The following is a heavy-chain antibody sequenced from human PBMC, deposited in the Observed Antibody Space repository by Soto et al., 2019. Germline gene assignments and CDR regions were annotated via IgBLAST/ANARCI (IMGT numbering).Heavy chain of an antibody. V-gene: IGHV4-34*01. CDR2: INHSGST. J-gene: IGHJ4*02. Sequence: SETLSLTCAVYGGSFSGYYWSWIRQPPGKGLEWIGEINHSGSTNYNPSLKSRVTISVDTSKNQFSLKLSSVTAADTAVYYCARGGPGSGSYYIHWGQGTLVTV. CDR3: ARGGPGSGSYYIH. D-gene: IGHD3-10*01. CDR1: GGSFSGYY.